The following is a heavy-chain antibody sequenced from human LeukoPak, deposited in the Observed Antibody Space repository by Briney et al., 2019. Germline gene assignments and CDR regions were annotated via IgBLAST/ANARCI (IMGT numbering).Heavy chain of an antibody. Sequence: LSLTCTVSGGSISSYYWSWIRQAPGKGLEWVSYISSSGSTIYYADSVKGRFTISRDNAKNSLYLQMNSLRAEDTAVYYCAREDAFDIWGQGTMVTVSS. J-gene: IGHJ3*02. CDR2: ISSSGSTI. CDR1: GGSISSYY. V-gene: IGHV3-11*04. CDR3: AREDAFDI.